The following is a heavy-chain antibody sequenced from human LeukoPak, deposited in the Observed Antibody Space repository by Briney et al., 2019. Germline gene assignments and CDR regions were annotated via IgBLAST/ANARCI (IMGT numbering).Heavy chain of an antibody. CDR2: IYTSGSA. D-gene: IGHD1-26*01. Sequence: SETLSLTCTVSGGSISSYYWSWIRQPAGKGLEWIGRIYTSGSANYNASLKSRVSMSVDTSKNQFSLKLSSVTAADTAVFYCARENSGSYREFDYWGQRTLVTVSS. CDR1: GGSISSYY. V-gene: IGHV4-4*07. CDR3: ARENSGSYREFDY. J-gene: IGHJ4*02.